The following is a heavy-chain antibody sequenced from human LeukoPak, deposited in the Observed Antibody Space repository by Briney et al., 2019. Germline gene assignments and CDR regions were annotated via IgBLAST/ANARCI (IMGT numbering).Heavy chain of an antibody. D-gene: IGHD2/OR15-2a*01. CDR2: INPSGGST. Sequence: ASVKVSCKASGYTFTSYYMHWVRQAPGQGLEWMGIINPSGGSTSYAQKFQGRVTMTRDTSTSTVYMELSSLRSEDTAVYYCAREEVLIGMLLDAFDIWGQGTMVTVSS. CDR3: AREEVLIGMLLDAFDI. CDR1: GYTFTSYY. V-gene: IGHV1-46*01. J-gene: IGHJ3*02.